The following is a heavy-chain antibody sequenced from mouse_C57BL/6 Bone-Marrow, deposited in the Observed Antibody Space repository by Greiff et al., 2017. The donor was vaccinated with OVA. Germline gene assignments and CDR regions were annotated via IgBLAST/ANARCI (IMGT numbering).Heavy chain of an antibody. CDR3: TIDYSNYYAMDY. D-gene: IGHD2-5*01. CDR1: GYTFTDYE. J-gene: IGHJ4*01. CDR2: IDPETGGT. Sequence: QVQLQQSGAELVRPGASVTLSCKASGYTFTDYEMHWVKQTPVHGLEWIGAIDPETGGTAYNQKFKGKAILTADKSSSTAYMERRSLTSEDSAVYYCTIDYSNYYAMDYWGQGTSVTVSS. V-gene: IGHV1-15*01.